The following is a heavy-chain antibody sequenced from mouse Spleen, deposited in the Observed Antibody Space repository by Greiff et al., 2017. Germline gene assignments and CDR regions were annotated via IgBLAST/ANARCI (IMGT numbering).Heavy chain of an antibody. CDR1: GYAFSSSW. J-gene: IGHJ1*01. Sequence: VQLQQSGPELVKPGASVKISCKASGYAFSSSWMNWVKQRPGKGLEWIGRIYPGDGDTNYNGKFKGKATLTADKSSSTAYMQLSSLTSEDSAVYFCARSGGNWYFDVWGAGTTVTVSS. V-gene: IGHV1-82*01. D-gene: IGHD4-1*01. CDR2: IYPGDGDT. CDR3: ARSGGNWYFDV.